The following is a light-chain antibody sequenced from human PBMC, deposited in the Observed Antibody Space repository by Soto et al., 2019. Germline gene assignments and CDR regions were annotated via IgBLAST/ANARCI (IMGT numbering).Light chain of an antibody. J-gene: IGKJ1*01. V-gene: IGKV3-20*01. CDR1: LSVTSNF. CDR3: QQYGSSLRT. Sequence: EIVLTQSPGTLSLAPGERATLSCRASLSVTSNFLAWYQQKPGQAPRLLLYDASNRATGIPDRFSGSGSGTDFSLTISRLEPEDFAVYYCQQYGSSLRTFGQGTRVEIK. CDR2: DAS.